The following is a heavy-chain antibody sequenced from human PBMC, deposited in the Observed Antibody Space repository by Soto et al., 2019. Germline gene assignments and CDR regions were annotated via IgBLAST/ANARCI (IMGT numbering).Heavy chain of an antibody. CDR3: ARGDVTGGLFGELSTMVFDY. V-gene: IGHV1-46*01. J-gene: IGHJ4*02. Sequence: ASVKVSCKASGYAFTSYYMHWVRQAPGQGLEWMGIINPSGGSTSYAQKFQGRVTMTRDTSTSTVYKELSSRRSEDTAVYYCARGDVTGGLFGELSTMVFDYWGQGTLVTVSS. CDR1: GYAFTSYY. CDR2: INPSGGST. D-gene: IGHD3-10*02.